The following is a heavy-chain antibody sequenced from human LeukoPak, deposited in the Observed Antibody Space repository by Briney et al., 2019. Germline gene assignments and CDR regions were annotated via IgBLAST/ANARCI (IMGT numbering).Heavy chain of an antibody. CDR2: ISTSGDRT. Sequence: PGGSLRLSCAASGFTFSTYAMTWVRQAPGKGLECVSGISTSGDRTYYADSVKGRFTISRDNSKNTLYLQMNSLRAEDTAEYYCARSAVGTSCCTAVDYWGQGTLVTVSS. D-gene: IGHD1-26*01. V-gene: IGHV3-23*01. CDR3: ARSAVGTSCCTAVDY. CDR1: GFTFSTYA. J-gene: IGHJ4*02.